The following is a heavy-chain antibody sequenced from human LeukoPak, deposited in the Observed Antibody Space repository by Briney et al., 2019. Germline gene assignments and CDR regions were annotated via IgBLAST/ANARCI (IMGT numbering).Heavy chain of an antibody. J-gene: IGHJ4*02. CDR3: AKGEQVRYPIDY. D-gene: IGHD3-9*01. CDR1: GFTFSTYA. V-gene: IGHV3-23*01. Sequence: GGSLRLSCAASGFTFSTYAMGWVRQAPGKGLEWVSAVSGSGVGTSYADSVKGRFTVSRDNSKNTLYLQMNSLRAEDTAVYYCAKGEQVRYPIDYWGQGTLVTVSS. CDR2: VSGSGVGT.